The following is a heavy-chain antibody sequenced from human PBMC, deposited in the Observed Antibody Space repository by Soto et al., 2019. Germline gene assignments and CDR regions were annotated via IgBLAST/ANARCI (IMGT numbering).Heavy chain of an antibody. CDR2: IKQDGSEK. D-gene: IGHD2-2*01. CDR3: ARGRGCSTGCHNFDY. J-gene: IGHJ4*02. V-gene: IGHV3-7*01. CDR1: GFTFSSYW. Sequence: EVQLVESGGGLVQPGGSLRLSCAASGFTFSSYWMSWVRQAPGKGLEWVANIKQDGSEKYYVDSVKGRFTISRDNAKNSLYLQMNSLRAEDTPVYYCARGRGCSTGCHNFDYWGQGTLVTVSS.